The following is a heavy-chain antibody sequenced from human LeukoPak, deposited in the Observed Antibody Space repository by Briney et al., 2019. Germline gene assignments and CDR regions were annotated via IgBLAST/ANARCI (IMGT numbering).Heavy chain of an antibody. V-gene: IGHV4-39*07. CDR2: IYYSGST. J-gene: IGHJ1*01. Sequence: PSETLSLTCTVSGGSISSGSYYWGWIRQPPGKGLEWIGSIYYSGSTYYKPSLRSRVTISLDTSKNQFSLNLSSVTAADTAVYYCARAEVVGAHLRSGYFQHWGQGTLVIVSS. CDR1: GGSISSGSYY. D-gene: IGHD1-26*01. CDR3: ARAEVVGAHLRSGYFQH.